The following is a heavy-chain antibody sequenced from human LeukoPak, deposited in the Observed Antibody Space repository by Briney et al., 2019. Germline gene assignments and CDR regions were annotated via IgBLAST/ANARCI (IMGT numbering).Heavy chain of an antibody. CDR2: INDRGIAT. V-gene: IGHV3-23*01. CDR1: GFTFRSDA. D-gene: IGHD5-18*01. CDR3: AKGLKTAVGPYKGYHYYMDV. J-gene: IGHJ6*03. Sequence: PGGSLRLSCAASGFTFRSDAMSWVRQAPGKGLEWVSTINDRGIATYYADSVKGRFTISRDNSKNTLSLQVSSLRAEDTAIYYCAKGLKTAVGPYKGYHYYMDVWGKGTTVTVSS.